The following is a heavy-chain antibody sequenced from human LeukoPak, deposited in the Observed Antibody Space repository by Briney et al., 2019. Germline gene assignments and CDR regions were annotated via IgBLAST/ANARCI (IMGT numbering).Heavy chain of an antibody. CDR3: ARDAGYYYDGSGYLDY. J-gene: IGHJ4*02. Sequence: PSETLSLTCTVSGGSIGSYYWSWIRQPPGKGLEWIGYIYYSGSTNYNPSLKSRVTISVDTSKNQFSLKLSSVTAADTAVYYCARDAGYYYDGSGYLDYWGQGTLVTVSS. D-gene: IGHD3-22*01. V-gene: IGHV4-59*01. CDR1: GGSIGSYY. CDR2: IYYSGST.